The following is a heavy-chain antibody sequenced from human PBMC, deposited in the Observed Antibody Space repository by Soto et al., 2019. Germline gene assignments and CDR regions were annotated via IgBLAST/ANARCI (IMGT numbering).Heavy chain of an antibody. V-gene: IGHV3-74*01. CDR1: GFTFSMYW. CDR2: INDDGSST. CDR3: TRGPRSTSTGTGAF. J-gene: IGHJ4*02. Sequence: GGSLRLSCAASGFTFSMYWMHWVRQVPGKGPEWVSRINDDGSSTNYADSVKGRFTISRDNAKDTLYLQMNDLRAEDTAVYYCTRGPRSTSTGTGAFWGQGTLVTVSS. D-gene: IGHD1-1*01.